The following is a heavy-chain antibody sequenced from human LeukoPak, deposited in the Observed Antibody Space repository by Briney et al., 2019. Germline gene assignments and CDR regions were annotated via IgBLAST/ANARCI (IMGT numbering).Heavy chain of an antibody. CDR1: GYTFTSYG. Sequence: ASVKVSCKASGYTFTSYGISWVRQAPGQGLEWMGGIIPIFGTANYAQKFQGRVTITADESTSTVYMELSSLRSEDTAVYYCARTMVKVDYYGMDVWGQGTTVTVSS. D-gene: IGHD3-10*01. J-gene: IGHJ6*02. CDR3: ARTMVKVDYYGMDV. V-gene: IGHV1-69*13. CDR2: IIPIFGTA.